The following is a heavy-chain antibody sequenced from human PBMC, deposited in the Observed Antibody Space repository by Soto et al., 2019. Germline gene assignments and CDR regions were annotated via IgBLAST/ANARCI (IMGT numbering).Heavy chain of an antibody. CDR3: ARRGYSSGWYGGNWFDP. D-gene: IGHD6-19*01. CDR2: IYHSGST. Sequence: QVQLQESGPGLVKPSGTLSLTCAVSSGSISSSNWWSWVRQPPGKGLEWIGEIYHSGSTNYNPSLKSRFTISIDKSKNQFSLKLSSVTAADTAVYYCARRGYSSGWYGGNWFDPWGQGTLVTVSS. J-gene: IGHJ5*02. CDR1: SGSISSSNW. V-gene: IGHV4-4*02.